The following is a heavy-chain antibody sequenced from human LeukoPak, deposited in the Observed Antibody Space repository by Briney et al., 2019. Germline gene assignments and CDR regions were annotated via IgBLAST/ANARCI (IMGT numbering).Heavy chain of an antibody. J-gene: IGHJ6*02. CDR1: GGTFSSYA. V-gene: IGHV1-69*04. CDR2: IIPILGIA. D-gene: IGHD6-19*01. CDR3: ARDVGIAVADYYYYGMDV. Sequence: SVKVSCKAPGGTFSSYAISWVRQAPGQGLEWMGRIIPILGIANYAQKFQGRVTITADKSTSTAYMELSSLRSEDTAVYYCARDVGIAVADYYYYGMDVWGQGTTVTVSS.